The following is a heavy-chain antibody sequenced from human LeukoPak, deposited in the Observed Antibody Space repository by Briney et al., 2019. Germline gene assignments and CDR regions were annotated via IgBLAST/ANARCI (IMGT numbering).Heavy chain of an antibody. J-gene: IGHJ6*03. CDR2: ISGSGGGT. D-gene: IGHD2-21*01. CDR3: AKDTWQFAPDYYYYMDD. Sequence: QAGGSLRLSCAASGFTFSSYAMSWVRQAPGKGLEWVSAISGSGGGTYYADSVKGRFTISRDNSKNTLYLQMNSLRAEDTALYYCAKDTWQFAPDYYYYMDDWGKGTTVTVSS. V-gene: IGHV3-23*01. CDR1: GFTFSSYA.